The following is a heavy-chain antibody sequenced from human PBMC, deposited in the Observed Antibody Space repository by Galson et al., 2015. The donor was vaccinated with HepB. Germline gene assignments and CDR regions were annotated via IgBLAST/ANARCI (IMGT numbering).Heavy chain of an antibody. CDR2: IKQDGSEK. Sequence: SLRLSCAASGFTFSSYWMSWVRQAPGKGLEWVANIKQDGSEKYYVDSVKGRFTISRDNAKNSLYLQMNSLRAEDTAVYYCARDSSTGLRHNRNYGMDVWGQGTTVTVSS. D-gene: IGHD1-1*01. CDR1: GFTFSSYW. V-gene: IGHV3-7*03. J-gene: IGHJ6*02. CDR3: ARDSSTGLRHNRNYGMDV.